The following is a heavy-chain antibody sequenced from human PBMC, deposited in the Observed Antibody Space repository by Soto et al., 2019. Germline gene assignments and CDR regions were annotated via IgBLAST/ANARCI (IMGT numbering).Heavy chain of an antibody. CDR1: GGSVSSGSYY. D-gene: IGHD1-1*01. Sequence: SETLSLTCTVSGGSVSSGSYYWSWIRQPPGKGLEWIGYIYYSGSTNYNPSLKSRVTISVDTSKNQFSLKLRSVTAADTAVYYCVRDGTKTLRDWFDPWGQGISVTVSS. V-gene: IGHV4-61*01. CDR3: VRDGTKTLRDWFDP. CDR2: IYYSGST. J-gene: IGHJ5*02.